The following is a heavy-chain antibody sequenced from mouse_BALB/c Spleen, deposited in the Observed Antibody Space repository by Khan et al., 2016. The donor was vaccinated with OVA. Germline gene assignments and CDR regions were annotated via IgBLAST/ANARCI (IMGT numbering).Heavy chain of an antibody. CDR3: GRGDGYYVYFDY. J-gene: IGHJ2*01. D-gene: IGHD2-3*01. V-gene: IGHV1-77*01. CDR2: IYPGSDNA. Sequence: QVQLQQSGPELVKPGASVKMSCKASGYTFTYYVITWVKQRTGQGLEWIGEIYPGSDNAYSNERFKGKATLTADKSSNTTHMQLSSLSSEDSAVYFFGRGDGYYVYFDYWGQGTTLTVSS. CDR1: GYTFTYYV.